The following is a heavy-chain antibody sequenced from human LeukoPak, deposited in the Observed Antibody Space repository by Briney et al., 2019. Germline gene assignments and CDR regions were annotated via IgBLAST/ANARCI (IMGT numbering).Heavy chain of an antibody. J-gene: IGHJ4*02. Sequence: PGRSLRLSCAASGFTFSSYGMHWVRQAPEKGLEWVANIKADGSEKQYVDSVKGRFTISRDNAKNSLYLQMNSLRAEDTAVYYCARDPCCYSSSWGPYFDYWGQGTLVTVSS. D-gene: IGHD2-2*01. CDR1: GFTFSSYG. CDR3: ARDPCCYSSSWGPYFDY. CDR2: IKADGSEK. V-gene: IGHV3-7*01.